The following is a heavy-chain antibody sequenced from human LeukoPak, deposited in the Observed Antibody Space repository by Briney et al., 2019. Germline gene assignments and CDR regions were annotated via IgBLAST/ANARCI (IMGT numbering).Heavy chain of an antibody. D-gene: IGHD2-2*02. V-gene: IGHV4-39*02. Sequence: SSETLSLTCTVSGGSISSSSYYWGWIRQPPGKGLEWIGSIYYSGSTYYNPSLKSRVTISVDTSKNQFSLKLSSVTAADTAVYYCARDFCSSASCYMNWFDPWGQGTLVTVSS. CDR2: IYYSGST. J-gene: IGHJ5*02. CDR3: ARDFCSSASCYMNWFDP. CDR1: GGSISSSSYY.